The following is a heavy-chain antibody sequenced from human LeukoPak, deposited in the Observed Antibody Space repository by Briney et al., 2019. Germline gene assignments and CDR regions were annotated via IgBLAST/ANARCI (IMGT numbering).Heavy chain of an antibody. CDR3: ARPGVDY. J-gene: IGHJ4*02. CDR2: INHSGST. Sequence: PSETLSLTCAVYGGSFSGYYWSWIRQPPGKGLEWTGEINHSGSTNYNPSLKSRVTISVDTSKNQFSLKLSSVTAADTAVYYCARPGVDYWGQGTLVTVSS. CDR1: GGSFSGYY. V-gene: IGHV4-34*01.